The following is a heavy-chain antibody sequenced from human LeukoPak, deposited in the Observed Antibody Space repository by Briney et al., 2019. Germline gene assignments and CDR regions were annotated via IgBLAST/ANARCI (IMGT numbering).Heavy chain of an antibody. CDR2: IRYDGSHK. Sequence: GGSLRLSCAASGFTFSTYSMHWVRQAPGKGLEWVAFIRYDGSHKYYADSVRGRFTISRDNSKHTLFQQMHRLGHEDTALYYCVRDSYGGYFDLWRRGTLVNVCS. CDR1: GFTFSTYS. D-gene: IGHD3-10*01. J-gene: IGHJ2*01. CDR3: VRDSYGGYFDL. V-gene: IGHV3-30*02.